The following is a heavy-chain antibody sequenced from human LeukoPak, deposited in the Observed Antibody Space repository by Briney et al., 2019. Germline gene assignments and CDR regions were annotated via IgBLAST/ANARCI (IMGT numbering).Heavy chain of an antibody. CDR3: ARESSAAGTEDY. CDR1: GYTFTGYY. D-gene: IGHD6-13*01. CDR2: INPNSGGT. V-gene: IGHV1-2*02. Sequence: ASVKVSCKASGYTFTGYYMHWVRQAPGQGLEWMGWINPNSGGTNYAQKFQGRVTMTRDTSISTAYMELSRLRSDDTAVYYCARESSAAGTEDYWGQGTLVTVSS. J-gene: IGHJ4*02.